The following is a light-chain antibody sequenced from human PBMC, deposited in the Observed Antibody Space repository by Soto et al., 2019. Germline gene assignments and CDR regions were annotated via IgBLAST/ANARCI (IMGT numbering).Light chain of an antibody. CDR2: DAS. CDR1: ESIGRW. Sequence: DVQMTQSPSTLSGSVGDRVTITCRASESIGRWLAWYQQKPGKAPKLLIYDASSLESGVPSRFSGSGSGTEFTLTISSLQPGDFVTYYCQQLSNYPLTFGGGTKVDIK. V-gene: IGKV1-5*01. J-gene: IGKJ4*01. CDR3: QQLSNYPLT.